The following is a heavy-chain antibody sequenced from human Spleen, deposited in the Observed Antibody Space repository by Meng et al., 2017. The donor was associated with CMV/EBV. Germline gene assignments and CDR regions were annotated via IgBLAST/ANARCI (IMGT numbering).Heavy chain of an antibody. CDR2: IYGDGSKK. CDR1: GFTFSNYA. CDR3: ARDFSHNGMDV. Sequence: GGSLRLSCAASGFTFSNYAMSWVRQAPGKGLEWVSYIYGDGSKKDYVDSVKGRFTTSRDNAKGSLYLQMNSLRVEDTAVYYCARDFSHNGMDVWGQGITVTVSS. J-gene: IGHJ6*02. V-gene: IGHV3-7*03.